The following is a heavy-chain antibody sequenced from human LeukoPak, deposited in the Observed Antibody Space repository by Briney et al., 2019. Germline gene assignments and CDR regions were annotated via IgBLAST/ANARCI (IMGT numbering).Heavy chain of an antibody. CDR1: GFTFSNYW. V-gene: IGHV3-7*01. D-gene: IGHD1-1*01. Sequence: PGGSLRLSCAASGFTFSNYWMSWVRQASGKGLEWVANIRQDGSEKYYVDSMRGRFTISRDNAKNSLYLQMSSLRAEDTAVYYCARSTAGLDHWGQGTLVTVSS. J-gene: IGHJ4*02. CDR3: ARSTAGLDH. CDR2: IRQDGSEK.